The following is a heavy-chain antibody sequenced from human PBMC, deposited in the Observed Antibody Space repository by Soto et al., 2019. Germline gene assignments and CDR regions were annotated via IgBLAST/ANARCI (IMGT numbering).Heavy chain of an antibody. Sequence: QLQLQESGSGLVKPSQNLSLTCDVSGGSIKSGGYSWSWIRQPPGKDLEWVGYIYQSGSTYYNPSLRSRLTISIDRSKNQFSLTLTSVTAADTAVYYCARGGLLGHCGSNTCHNSFDHWGQGTLVTVSS. CDR1: GGSIKSGGYS. V-gene: IGHV4-30-2*01. D-gene: IGHD2-2*01. J-gene: IGHJ4*02. CDR2: IYQSGST. CDR3: ARGGLLGHCGSNTCHNSFDH.